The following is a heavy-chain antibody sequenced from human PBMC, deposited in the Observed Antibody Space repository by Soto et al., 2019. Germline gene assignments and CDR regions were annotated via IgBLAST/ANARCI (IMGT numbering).Heavy chain of an antibody. J-gene: IGHJ5*02. V-gene: IGHV1-8*01. D-gene: IGHD2-15*01. Sequence: QVQLVQSGAEVKKPGASVKVSCKASGYTFTSYDINWVRQATGQGLEWMGWMNPNSGNTGYAQKFQGRVTMNRNTSISPAYMELSSLRAEETAVYYCARGAYCSGGSCYDWSDPLGQGTLGTVSS. CDR1: GYTFTSYD. CDR2: MNPNSGNT. CDR3: ARGAYCSGGSCYDWSDP.